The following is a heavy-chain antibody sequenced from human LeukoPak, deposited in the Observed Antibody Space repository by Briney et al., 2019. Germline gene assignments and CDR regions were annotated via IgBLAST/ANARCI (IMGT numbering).Heavy chain of an antibody. CDR1: GGTFSSYA. J-gene: IGHJ3*02. CDR2: IIPIFGTA. CDR3: ARAIYGDIEGAAFDI. Sequence: ASVKVSCKASGGTFSSYAISWVRQAPGQGLEWMGGIIPIFGTANYAQKFQGRVTITADESTSTAYMELSSLRSEDTAVYYCARAIYGDIEGAAFDIWGQGTMVTVSS. V-gene: IGHV1-69*13. D-gene: IGHD4-17*01.